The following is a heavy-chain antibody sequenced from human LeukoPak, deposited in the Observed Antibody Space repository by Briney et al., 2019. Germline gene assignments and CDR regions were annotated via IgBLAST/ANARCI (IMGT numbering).Heavy chain of an antibody. D-gene: IGHD2-8*01. CDR1: GFTFSSYW. Sequence: PGRSLRLSCAASGFTFSSYWMHWVRQAPGKGLVWVSRINSDGSSTRYADSVKGRFTISRDNAKNTLYLQMNSLRAEDTAVYYCARDSDFVPTSDAFDIWGQGTMVTVSS. CDR2: INSDGSST. J-gene: IGHJ3*02. V-gene: IGHV3-74*01. CDR3: ARDSDFVPTSDAFDI.